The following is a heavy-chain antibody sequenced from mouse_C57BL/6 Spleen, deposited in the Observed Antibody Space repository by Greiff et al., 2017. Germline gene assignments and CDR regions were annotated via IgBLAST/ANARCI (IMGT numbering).Heavy chain of an antibody. CDR1: GYAFSSYW. Sequence: VQLVESGAELVKPGASVKISCKASGYAFSSYWMNWVKQRPGKGLEWIGQIYPGDGDTNYNGKFKGKATLTADKSSSTAYMQLSSLTSEDSAVYFCARAGSDAIDYWGQGTSVTVSS. CDR3: ARAGSDAIDY. V-gene: IGHV1-80*01. D-gene: IGHD4-1*01. CDR2: IYPGDGDT. J-gene: IGHJ4*01.